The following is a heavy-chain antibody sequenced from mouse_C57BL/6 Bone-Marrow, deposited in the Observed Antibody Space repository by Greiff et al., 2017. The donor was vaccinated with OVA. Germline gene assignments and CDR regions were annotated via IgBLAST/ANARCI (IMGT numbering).Heavy chain of an antibody. CDR1: GYTFTDYY. Sequence: VQLQQSGPVLVKPGASVKMSCKASGYTFTDYYMNWVKQSHGKSLEWIGVINPYNGGTSYNQKFKGKATLTVDKSSSTAYMELNSLTSEDSAVYYCARRGLGRYFDVWGTGTTVTVSS. V-gene: IGHV1-19*01. D-gene: IGHD4-1*01. J-gene: IGHJ1*03. CDR3: ARRGLGRYFDV. CDR2: INPYNGGT.